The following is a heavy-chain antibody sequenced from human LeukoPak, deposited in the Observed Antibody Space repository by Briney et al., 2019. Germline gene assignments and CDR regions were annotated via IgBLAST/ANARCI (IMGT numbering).Heavy chain of an antibody. J-gene: IGHJ6*02. D-gene: IGHD5-24*01. CDR2: INSDGSST. V-gene: IGHV3-74*01. CDR1: GFTFSSYW. Sequence: PGGSLRLSCAASGFTFSSYWMHWVRQAPGKGLVWVSRINSDGSSTSHADSVKGRFTISRDNAKNTLYLQMNSLRAEDTAVYYCAREESPYYYYGMDVWGQGTTVTVSS. CDR3: AREESPYYYYGMDV.